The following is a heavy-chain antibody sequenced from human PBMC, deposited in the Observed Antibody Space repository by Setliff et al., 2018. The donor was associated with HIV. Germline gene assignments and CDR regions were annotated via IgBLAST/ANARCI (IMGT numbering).Heavy chain of an antibody. CDR1: GYTFTDDY. J-gene: IGHJ6*02. CDR2: INPKSGDT. Sequence: ASVKVSCKASGYTFTDDYMHWVQQAPGQRLEWMGQINPKSGDTDYAQKFQGRVTMTRDTSISTAYMELSRLRSDDTAVYYCARDTVAVAGNYVGHYGMDVWGQGTTVTVSS. D-gene: IGHD6-19*01. CDR3: ARDTVAVAGNYVGHYGMDV. V-gene: IGHV1-2*06.